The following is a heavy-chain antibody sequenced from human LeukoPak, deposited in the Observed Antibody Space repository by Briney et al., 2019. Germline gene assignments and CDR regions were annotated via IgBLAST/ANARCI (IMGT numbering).Heavy chain of an antibody. CDR1: GGSISSGSYY. CDR2: IYHSGST. V-gene: IGHV4-39*07. Sequence: SETLSLTCTVSGGSISSGSYYWSWIRQPPGKGLEWIGSIYHSGSTYYNPSLKSRVTISVDTSKNQFSLKLSSVTAADTAVYYCARLSVEMATSSSAFDIWGQGTMVTVSS. D-gene: IGHD5-24*01. J-gene: IGHJ3*02. CDR3: ARLSVEMATSSSAFDI.